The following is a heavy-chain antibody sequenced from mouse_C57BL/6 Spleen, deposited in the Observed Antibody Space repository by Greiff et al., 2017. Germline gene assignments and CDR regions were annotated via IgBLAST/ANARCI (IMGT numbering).Heavy chain of an antibody. CDR2: IHPNSGST. J-gene: IGHJ2*01. V-gene: IGHV1-64*01. CDR1: GYTFTSYW. Sequence: QVQLQQPGAELVKPGASVKLSCKASGYTFTSYWMHWVKQRPGQGLEWIGMIHPNSGSTNYNEKFKSKATLTVDKSSSTAYMQLSSLTSEDSAVCYCARESGYYGGLFDYWGQGTTLTVSS. D-gene: IGHD1-1*02. CDR3: ARESGYYGGLFDY.